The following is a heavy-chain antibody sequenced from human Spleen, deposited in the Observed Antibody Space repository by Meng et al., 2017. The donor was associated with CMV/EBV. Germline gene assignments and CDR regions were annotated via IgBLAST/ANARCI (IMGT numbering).Heavy chain of an antibody. CDR2: INPNSGGT. Sequence: ASVKVSCKASGYTFTGYYMHWVRQAPGQGLEWMGWINPNSGGTNYAQKFQGRVTMTRDTSISTAYMELSRLRSDDTAVYYCAREDIVGVPAAIEEAFDIWGQGTMVTVSS. D-gene: IGHD2-2*01. V-gene: IGHV1-2*02. J-gene: IGHJ3*02. CDR1: GYTFTGYY. CDR3: AREDIVGVPAAIEEAFDI.